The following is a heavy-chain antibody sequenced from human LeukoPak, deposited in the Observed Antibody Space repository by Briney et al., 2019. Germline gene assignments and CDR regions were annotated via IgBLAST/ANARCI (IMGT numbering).Heavy chain of an antibody. CDR1: GGSFSGYY. D-gene: IGHD2-15*01. CDR2: INHSGST. J-gene: IGHJ4*02. V-gene: IGHV4-34*01. CDR3: ARGWFVGYGY. Sequence: PSETLSLTCAVYGGSFSGYYWSWIRQPPGKGLEWIGEINHSGSTNYNPSLKSRVTISVDTSKNQFSLKLSSVAAADTAVYYCARGWFVGYGYWGQGTLVTVSS.